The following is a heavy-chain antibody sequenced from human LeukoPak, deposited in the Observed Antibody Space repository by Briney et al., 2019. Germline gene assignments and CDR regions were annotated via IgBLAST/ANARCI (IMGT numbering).Heavy chain of an antibody. Sequence: GGSLRLSCAASGFTFSSHSMNWVRQAPGKGLEWVSYISSSSSTIYYADSVKGRFTISRDNAKNSLYLQMNSLRAEDTAVYYCAREIEGKIDGYYYYMDVWGKGTTVTVSS. CDR3: AREIEGKIDGYYYYMDV. CDR1: GFTFSSHS. D-gene: IGHD5-24*01. J-gene: IGHJ6*03. CDR2: ISSSSSTI. V-gene: IGHV3-48*04.